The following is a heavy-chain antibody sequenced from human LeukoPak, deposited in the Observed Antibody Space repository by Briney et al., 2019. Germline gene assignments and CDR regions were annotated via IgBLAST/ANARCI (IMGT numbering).Heavy chain of an antibody. CDR3: AKGSSAVGGGLHADY. V-gene: IGHV3-23*01. CDR2: ISGTGDST. D-gene: IGHD6-13*01. J-gene: IGHJ4*02. CDR1: GFTFTSYV. Sequence: GGSLRLSCASSGFTFTSYVMTWVRQAPGKGLEWVSGISGTGDSTYYADSVKGRFTISRDNSKNTIYLQMNSLRVEDTAVYYCAKGSSAVGGGLHADYWGQGTLVTVSS.